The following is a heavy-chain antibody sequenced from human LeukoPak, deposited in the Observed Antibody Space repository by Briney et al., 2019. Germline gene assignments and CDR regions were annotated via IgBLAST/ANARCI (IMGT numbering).Heavy chain of an antibody. CDR2: IYYSGST. Sequence: SETLSLTCTVPGVSISSGGYYWSWIRQHPGKGLEWIGYIYYSGSTYYSPSLKSRVTISVDTSKNQFSLKLSSVTAADTAVYYCARDGGLERPFGMDVWGQGTTVTVSS. CDR3: ARDGGLERPFGMDV. CDR1: GVSISSGGYY. D-gene: IGHD1-1*01. J-gene: IGHJ6*02. V-gene: IGHV4-31*03.